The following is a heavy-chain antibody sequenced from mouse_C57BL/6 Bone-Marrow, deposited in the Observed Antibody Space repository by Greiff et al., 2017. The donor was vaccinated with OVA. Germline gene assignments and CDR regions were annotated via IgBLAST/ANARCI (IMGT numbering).Heavy chain of an antibody. CDR3: TTGLRWYFDV. CDR2: IDPENGDT. V-gene: IGHV14-4*01. D-gene: IGHD1-1*01. Sequence: VQLQQSGAELVRPGASVQLSCTASGFNIKDYYMHWVKQRPEQGLEWIGWIDPENGDTEYASKFQGKATITADTSSNTAYLQLSSLTSEDTAVYYCTTGLRWYFDVWGTGTTVTVSS. J-gene: IGHJ1*03. CDR1: GFNIKDYY.